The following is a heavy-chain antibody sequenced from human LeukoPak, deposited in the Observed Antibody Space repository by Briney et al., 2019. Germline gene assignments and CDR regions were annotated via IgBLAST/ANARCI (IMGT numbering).Heavy chain of an antibody. J-gene: IGHJ4*02. V-gene: IGHV3-23*01. CDR1: GFTFSTYA. Sequence: WGSLRLSCAASGFTFSTYAMSWVRQAPGKGLEWDSAISDRGGSTYYADSVKGRFTISRDNSKNTLYLQMSSLRAEDTAVYYCAKRGMTTIKEGFDYWGQGTLVTVSS. CDR3: AKRGMTTIKEGFDY. CDR2: ISDRGGST. D-gene: IGHD5-24*01.